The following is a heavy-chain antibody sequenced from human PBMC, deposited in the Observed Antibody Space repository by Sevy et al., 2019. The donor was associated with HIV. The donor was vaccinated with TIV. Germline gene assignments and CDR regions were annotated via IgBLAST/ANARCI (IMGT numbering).Heavy chain of an antibody. CDR2: INPYSGET. CDR1: GYSFSGYY. Sequence: ASVKVSCKASGYSFSGYYMNWVRQAPGQGLEWMGWINPYSGETNYAQNFQGRVTMTRYTSINTAYMELSRLTADDTAVYYCARELRGFGGSDPGDYWGQGTLVTVSS. CDR3: ARELRGFGGSDPGDY. V-gene: IGHV1-2*02. J-gene: IGHJ4*02. D-gene: IGHD5-12*01.